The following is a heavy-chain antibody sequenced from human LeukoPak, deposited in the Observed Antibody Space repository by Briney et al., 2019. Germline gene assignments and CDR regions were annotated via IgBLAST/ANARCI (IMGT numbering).Heavy chain of an antibody. CDR1: GFSFSDHW. D-gene: IGHD3-22*01. J-gene: IGHJ3*01. CDR3: ARDSYDRGGYGAFDL. V-gene: IGHV3-7*01. Sequence: PGGSLRLSCAASGFSFSDHWMTWVRQAPGKGLEWVANIKQDGSETYYVDSVRGRFTISRDNAKNSLYLQMNSLRAEDTAIYYCARDSYDRGGYGAFDLWGLGTTITVSS. CDR2: IKQDGSET.